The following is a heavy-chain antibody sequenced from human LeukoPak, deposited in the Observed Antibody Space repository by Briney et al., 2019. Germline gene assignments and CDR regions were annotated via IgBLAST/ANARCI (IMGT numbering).Heavy chain of an antibody. CDR3: AREARIAAAGRFDY. CDR1: GGTFSSYA. Sequence: VASVKVSCKASGGTFSSYAISWVRQAPGQGLEWMGGIIPIFGTANYAQKFQGRVTITADESTSTAYIELSSLRSEDTAVYYCAREARIAAAGRFDYWGQGTLVTVSS. J-gene: IGHJ4*02. D-gene: IGHD6-13*01. V-gene: IGHV1-69*13. CDR2: IIPIFGTA.